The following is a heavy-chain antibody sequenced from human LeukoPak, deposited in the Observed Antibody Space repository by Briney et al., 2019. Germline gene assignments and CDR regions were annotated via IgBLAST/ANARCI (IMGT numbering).Heavy chain of an antibody. V-gene: IGHV4-34*01. J-gene: IGHJ6*03. D-gene: IGHD6-19*01. CDR3: ARARRIAVAGYYYYMDV. Sequence: PSETLSLTCAVYGGSFSGYYWSWIRQPPGKGLEWIGEINHSGSTNYNPSLKSRVTISVDTSKNQFSLKLSSVTAADTAVYYCARARRIAVAGYYYYMDVWGKGTTVTVSS. CDR1: GGSFSGYY. CDR2: INHSGST.